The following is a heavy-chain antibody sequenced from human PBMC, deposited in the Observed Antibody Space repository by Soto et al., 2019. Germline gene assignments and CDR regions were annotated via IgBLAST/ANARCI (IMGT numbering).Heavy chain of an antibody. Sequence: LSLTCTVSGGSISSSSYYWTWIRQSPGKGLEWIGQISHTGRTKYNPSLESRVTISVDTSRKQFSLKLSSVTAADTALYYCARDDTTGLFDFWGQGTLVTVSS. V-gene: IGHV4-61*01. CDR3: ARDDTTGLFDF. J-gene: IGHJ4*02. D-gene: IGHD4-17*01. CDR2: ISHTGRT. CDR1: GGSISSSSYY.